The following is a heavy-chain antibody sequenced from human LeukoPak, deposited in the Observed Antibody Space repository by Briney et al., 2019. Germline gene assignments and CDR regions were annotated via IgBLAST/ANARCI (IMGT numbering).Heavy chain of an antibody. CDR1: GGSISSYY. J-gene: IGHJ4*01. D-gene: IGHD1-26*01. CDR2: IYNSGTT. V-gene: IGHV4-59*01. Sequence: RSETLSLTCAVYGGSISSYYWSWIRQPPGKGLEWIGYIYNSGTTNYNPSLKSRVTISVDTSKNQFSLKLISLTAADTAVYCCARGIARSGPFLPGGYWGRGPLVTFSS. CDR3: ARGIARSGPFLPGGY.